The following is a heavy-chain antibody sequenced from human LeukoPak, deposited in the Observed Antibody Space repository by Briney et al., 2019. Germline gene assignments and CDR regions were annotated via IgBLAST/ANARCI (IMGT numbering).Heavy chain of an antibody. CDR3: ARGNFGVVPNWFDP. Sequence: ASVKVSCKASGGTFSSYAISWVRQAPGQGLEWMGGIIPIFGTANYAQKFQGRVTITADESTSTAYMELSSLRSEDTAVYYCARGNFGVVPNWFDPWGQGTLVTVSS. CDR1: GGTFSSYA. CDR2: IIPIFGTA. D-gene: IGHD3-3*01. J-gene: IGHJ5*02. V-gene: IGHV1-69*01.